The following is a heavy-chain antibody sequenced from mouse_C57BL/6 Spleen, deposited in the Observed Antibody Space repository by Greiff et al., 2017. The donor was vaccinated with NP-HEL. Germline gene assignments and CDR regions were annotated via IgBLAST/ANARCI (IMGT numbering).Heavy chain of an antibody. CDR3: ARWDPVDNAMDY. Sequence: VQLQQSGAELARPGASVKMSCKASGYTFTSYTMHWVKQRPGQGLEWIGYINPSSGYTKYNQKFKDKATLTADKSSSTAYMQLSSLTSEDSAVYYCARWDPVDNAMDYWGQGTSVTVSS. CDR1: GYTFTSYT. V-gene: IGHV1-4*01. CDR2: INPSSGYT. J-gene: IGHJ4*01. D-gene: IGHD1-1*01.